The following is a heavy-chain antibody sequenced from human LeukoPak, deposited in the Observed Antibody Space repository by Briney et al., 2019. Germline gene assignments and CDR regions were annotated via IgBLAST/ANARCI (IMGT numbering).Heavy chain of an antibody. CDR2: IYSDGST. V-gene: IGHV3-53*01. J-gene: IGHJ5*02. D-gene: IGHD3-22*01. CDR1: GFTVSSNY. CDR3: ARFRYYDSSGYYCLDP. Sequence: GGSLRLSCAASGFTVSSNYMSWVRQAPGKGLEWVSVIYSDGSTYYADSVKGRFTISRDNSKNTLYLQMNSLRAEDTAVYYCARFRYYDSSGYYCLDPWGQGTLVTVSS.